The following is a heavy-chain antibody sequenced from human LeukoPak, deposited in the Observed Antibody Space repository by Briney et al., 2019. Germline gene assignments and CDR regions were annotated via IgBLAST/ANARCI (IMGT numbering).Heavy chain of an antibody. Sequence: AASAKVSCKASGFTFTDYGISWVRQAPGEGLEWMGWISAYNGNTDYAQKFQGRVTMTTDTSTSTAYMELRSLRSDDTAVYYCASGPCSSTSCWHEYFQHWGQGTLVTVSS. CDR3: ASGPCSSTSCWHEYFQH. V-gene: IGHV1-18*04. J-gene: IGHJ1*01. CDR2: ISAYNGNT. CDR1: GFTFTDYG. D-gene: IGHD2-2*01.